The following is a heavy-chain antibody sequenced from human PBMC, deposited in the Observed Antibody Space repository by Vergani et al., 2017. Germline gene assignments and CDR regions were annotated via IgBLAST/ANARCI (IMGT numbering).Heavy chain of an antibody. D-gene: IGHD3-22*01. J-gene: IGHJ4*02. Sequence: VQLVESGGGLVQPGGSLRLSCAASGFTFSSHAMHWVRQAPGKGLEWVAFIWYDGSKEYYADSVKGRFTISRDNAKNTLYLEMNSLRGDDTAVYYCAKDNVPGYYDSSGYCDYWGQGTLVTVSS. CDR2: IWYDGSKE. V-gene: IGHV3-30*02. CDR1: GFTFSSHA. CDR3: AKDNVPGYYDSSGYCDY.